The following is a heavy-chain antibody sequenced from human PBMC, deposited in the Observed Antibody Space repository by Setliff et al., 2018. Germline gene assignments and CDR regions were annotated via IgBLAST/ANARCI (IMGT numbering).Heavy chain of an antibody. D-gene: IGHD3-22*01. CDR2: INVNSGDT. CDR3: ARGRIHDSSDYIGNWFDP. J-gene: IGHJ5*02. V-gene: IGHV1-2*02. Sequence: ASVKVSCKASGYAFTGYYIHWVRQAPGEGLEWMGCINVNSGDTNYAQKFQGRVIVTRDTSSSTAYMELRSLRPDDTAVYFCARGRIHDSSDYIGNWFDPWGQGTLVTVSS. CDR1: GYAFTGYY.